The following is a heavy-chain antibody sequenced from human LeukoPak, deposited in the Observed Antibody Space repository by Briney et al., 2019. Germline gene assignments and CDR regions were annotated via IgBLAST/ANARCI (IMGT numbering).Heavy chain of an antibody. CDR3: TSYYYDDNSFYYMAV. Sequence: GGSLRLSCAASGFIFSGYSMNWVRQAPGKGLEWVSSISGSSDYIYYADSVKGRFTISRDNAKKSLYLQMNSLSAEDTAVYYCTSYYYDDNSFYYMAVWGNGTTVTVSS. D-gene: IGHD3-22*01. CDR1: GFIFSGYS. V-gene: IGHV3-21*01. CDR2: ISGSSDYI. J-gene: IGHJ6*03.